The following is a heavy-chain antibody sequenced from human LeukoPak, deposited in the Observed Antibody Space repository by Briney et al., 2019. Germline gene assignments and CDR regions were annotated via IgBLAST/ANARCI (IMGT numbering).Heavy chain of an antibody. V-gene: IGHV3-30*02. J-gene: IGHJ2*01. Sequence: GGSLRLSCAASGFTFSSYGMHWVRQAPGKGLEWVAFIRYDGSNKYYADSVKGRFTVSRDNSKNTLYLQMNSLRAEDTAVYYCAKGTDYGDYWYFDLWGRGTLVTVSS. CDR2: IRYDGSNK. D-gene: IGHD4-17*01. CDR3: AKGTDYGDYWYFDL. CDR1: GFTFSSYG.